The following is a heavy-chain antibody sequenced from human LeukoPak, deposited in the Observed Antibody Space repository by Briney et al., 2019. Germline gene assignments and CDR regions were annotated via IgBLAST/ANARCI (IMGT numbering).Heavy chain of an antibody. CDR1: GFTFGSHA. CDR3: AKHQLYTSSYLDY. CDR2: ISGVGGST. Sequence: GGSLRLSCVTSGFTFGSHAMSWVRQAPGKGLEWVSTISGVGGSTYYADSVKGRFTISRDNSKNTLCLQMNNLRAEDTAIYYCAKHQLYTSSYLDYWGQGTLVTVSS. J-gene: IGHJ4*02. D-gene: IGHD6-6*01. V-gene: IGHV3-23*01.